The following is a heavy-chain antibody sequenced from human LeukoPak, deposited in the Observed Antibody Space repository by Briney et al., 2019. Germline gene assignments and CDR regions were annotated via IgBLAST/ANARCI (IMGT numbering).Heavy chain of an antibody. Sequence: GGSLRLSCAASGFTFSSYGMHWVRQAPGKGLEWVAVISYDGSNKYYADSVKGRFTISRDSSKNTLYLQMNSLRAEDTAVYYCAKVRWESPIPDIWGQGTMVTVSS. CDR2: ISYDGSNK. CDR3: AKVRWESPIPDI. J-gene: IGHJ3*02. D-gene: IGHD1-26*01. CDR1: GFTFSSYG. V-gene: IGHV3-30*18.